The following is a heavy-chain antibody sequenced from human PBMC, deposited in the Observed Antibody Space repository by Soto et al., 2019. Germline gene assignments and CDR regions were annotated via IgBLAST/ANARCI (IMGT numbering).Heavy chain of an antibody. J-gene: IGHJ3*02. CDR2: IYHSGST. CDR1: GXSISSGGYS. D-gene: IGHD3-22*01. Sequence: LSLTFAVSGXSISSGGYSWSWIRQPPGKGLEWIGYIYHSGSTYYNPSLKSRVTISVDRSKNQFSLKLSSVTAADTAVYYCARARMVYDSSGYYHNDAFDIWGQGTMVTVSS. V-gene: IGHV4-30-2*01. CDR3: ARARMVYDSSGYYHNDAFDI.